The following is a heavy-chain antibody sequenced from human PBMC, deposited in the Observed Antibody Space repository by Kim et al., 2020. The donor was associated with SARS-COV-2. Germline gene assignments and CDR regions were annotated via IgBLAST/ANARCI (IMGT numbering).Heavy chain of an antibody. CDR2: IYYSGST. J-gene: IGHJ3*02. D-gene: IGHD4-17*01. V-gene: IGHV4-30-4*01. CDR3: ARVYGGNDGEAFDI. CDR1: GGSISSGDYY. Sequence: SETLSLTCTVSGGSISSGDYYWSWIRQPPGKGLEWIGYIYYSGSTYYNPSLKSRVTISVDTSKNQFSLKLSSVTAADTAVYYCARVYGGNDGEAFDIWGQGTMVTVSS.